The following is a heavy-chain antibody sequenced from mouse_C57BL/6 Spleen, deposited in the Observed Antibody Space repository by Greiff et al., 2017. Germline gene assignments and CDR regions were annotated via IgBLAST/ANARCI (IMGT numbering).Heavy chain of an antibody. CDR3: ARRPMITNYYAMDY. CDR2: ISSGGSYT. Sequence: EVQRVESGGDLVKPGGSLKLSCAASGFTFSSYGMSWVRQTPDKRLEWVATISSGGSYTYYPDSVKGRFTISRDNAKNTLYLQMSSLKSEDTAMYYCARRPMITNYYAMDYWGQGTSVTVSS. J-gene: IGHJ4*01. D-gene: IGHD2-4*01. CDR1: GFTFSSYG. V-gene: IGHV5-6*01.